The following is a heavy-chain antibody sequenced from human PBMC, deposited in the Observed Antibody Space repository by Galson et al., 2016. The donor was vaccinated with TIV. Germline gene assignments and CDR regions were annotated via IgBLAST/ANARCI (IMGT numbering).Heavy chain of an antibody. J-gene: IGHJ4*02. CDR3: VRAPFSGNYYYFDY. V-gene: IGHV3-13*04. CDR1: GFTFSSYD. D-gene: IGHD1-26*01. Sequence: SLRLSCAASGFTFSSYDMHWVRQGIGKGLEWVSGIGTVGDTYYPASVKGRFSISREDAKNSLYLQMNSLRAGGTAIYYCVRAPFSGNYYYFDYWGQGILVTVSS. CDR2: IGTVGDT.